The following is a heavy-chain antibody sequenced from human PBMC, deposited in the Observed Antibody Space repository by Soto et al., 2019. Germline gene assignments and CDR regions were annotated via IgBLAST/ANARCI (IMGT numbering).Heavy chain of an antibody. CDR1: GFTFSSYA. CDR3: AKARNSTLGSVYDYFDS. D-gene: IGHD3-10*01. J-gene: IGHJ4*02. V-gene: IGHV3-23*01. Sequence: EVQLLESGGGLVQPGGSLRLTCAASGFTFSSYAMGWVRQAPGKGLEWVSVISGSGGSTYYAGSVKGRFTTSRDNSKNTLFLQMNTLRAEDTAVYFCAKARNSTLGSVYDYFDSWGQGTLVTVSS. CDR2: ISGSGGST.